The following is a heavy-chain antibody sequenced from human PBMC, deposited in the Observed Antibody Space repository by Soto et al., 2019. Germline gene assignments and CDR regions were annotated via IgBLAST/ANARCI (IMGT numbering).Heavy chain of an antibody. Sequence: ASVKVSCKASGGTFSSYTISWVRQAPGQGLEWMGRIIPILGIANYAQKFQGRVTITADKSTSTAYMELSSLRSEDTAVYYCARDAGITGTCDYWGQGTLVTVSS. D-gene: IGHD1-20*01. CDR3: ARDAGITGTCDY. CDR2: IIPILGIA. V-gene: IGHV1-69*04. J-gene: IGHJ4*02. CDR1: GGTFSSYT.